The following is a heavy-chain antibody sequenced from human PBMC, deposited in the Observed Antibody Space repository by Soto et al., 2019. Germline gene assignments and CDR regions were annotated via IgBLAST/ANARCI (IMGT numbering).Heavy chain of an antibody. V-gene: IGHV1-18*04. D-gene: IGHD7-27*01. J-gene: IGHJ4*02. CDR1: GYTFTSYG. Sequence: PSVKVSCQTSGYTFTSYGISWVRQAPGQGLEWMGWISAYNGNTNYAQKFQDRVTISRDTSASTAYMELTSLRSEDTAVYYCARDTGDGTFDFWGQGTLVNVSS. CDR3: ARDTGDGTFDF. CDR2: ISAYNGNT.